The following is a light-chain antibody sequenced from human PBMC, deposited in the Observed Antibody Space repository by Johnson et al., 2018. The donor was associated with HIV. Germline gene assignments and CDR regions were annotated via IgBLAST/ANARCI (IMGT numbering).Light chain of an antibody. J-gene: IGLJ1*01. CDR3: GTWNSSLSGG. V-gene: IGLV1-51*01. CDR2: DNN. CDR1: SSNIGNNY. Sequence: QSVLTQPPSVSAAPGQKVTISCSGSSSNIGNNYVSWYQQLPGTAPKLLIYDNNKRPSGIPDRFSGSKSGTSATLGITGLQTGDEADYYCGTWNSSLSGGFGTGTNVTGL.